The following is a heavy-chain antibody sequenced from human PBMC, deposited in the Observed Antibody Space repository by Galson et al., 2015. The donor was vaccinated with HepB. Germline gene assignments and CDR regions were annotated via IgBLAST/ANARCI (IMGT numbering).Heavy chain of an antibody. CDR2: ISGSGGST. V-gene: IGHV3-23*01. D-gene: IGHD2-2*01. CDR3: ALYCSSTSCPDYYYYYYMDV. Sequence: SLRLSCAASGFTFSSYAMSWARQAPGKGLEWVSAISGSGGSTYYADSVKGRFTISRDNSKNTLYLQMNSLRAEDTAVYYCALYCSSTSCPDYYYYYYMDVWGKGTTDTVSS. J-gene: IGHJ6*03. CDR1: GFTFSSYA.